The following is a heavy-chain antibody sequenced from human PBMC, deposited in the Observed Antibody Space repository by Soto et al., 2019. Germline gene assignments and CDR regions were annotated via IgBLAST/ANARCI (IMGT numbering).Heavy chain of an antibody. CDR2: FIPIFGTA. V-gene: IGHV1-69*12. D-gene: IGHD3-22*01. CDR1: GGPFSSYA. J-gene: IGHJ6*02. Sequence: QVQLVQSGAEVKKPGSSVKVSCKASGGPFSSYAISWVRHAPGQGLEWMGGFIPIFGTASYALNFQGRVTITADESTSTAYMELSSLRSEDTALYYCAGHSSGVPGYYYGMDVWGQGTTVTVTS. CDR3: AGHSSGVPGYYYGMDV.